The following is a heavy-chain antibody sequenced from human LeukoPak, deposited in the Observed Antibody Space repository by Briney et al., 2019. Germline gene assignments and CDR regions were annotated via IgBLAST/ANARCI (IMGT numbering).Heavy chain of an antibody. D-gene: IGHD3-10*01. CDR1: GFTFSSYG. Sequence: GGSLRLSCAASGFTFSSYGMHWVRQAPGKGLEWVAFIRYDGSNKYYADSVKGRFTISRDNSKNTLYLQMNSLRPEDTAVYYCANSEGTWRPLDIWGQGTMVTVSS. V-gene: IGHV3-30*02. CDR2: IRYDGSNK. CDR3: ANSEGTWRPLDI. J-gene: IGHJ3*02.